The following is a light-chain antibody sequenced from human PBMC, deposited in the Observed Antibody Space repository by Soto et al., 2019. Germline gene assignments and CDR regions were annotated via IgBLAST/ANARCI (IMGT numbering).Light chain of an antibody. CDR2: NND. CDR1: SSNIGSNP. CDR3: SAWDDRLPGPV. Sequence: QSVLTQPPSASGAPGQTVTISCSGSSSNIGSNPVNWYQQFPGTAPRLLIYNNDQRPSGVPDRFSGSRRGTSASLAISGLQSENEADYFCSAWDDRLPGPVFGGGTQLTVL. V-gene: IGLV1-44*01. J-gene: IGLJ2*01.